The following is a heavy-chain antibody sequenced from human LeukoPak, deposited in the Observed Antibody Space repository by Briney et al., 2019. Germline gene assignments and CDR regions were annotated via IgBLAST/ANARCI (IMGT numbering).Heavy chain of an antibody. Sequence: SQTLSLTCTVSGGSISSGSYYWSWIRQPAGKGLEWIGSVYRSGSTYYDPSLKSRVTISVDTSKNQISLKVRSVTAADTAMYYCARENWVFDYWGQGILATVSS. CDR1: GGSISSGSYY. V-gene: IGHV4-61*02. D-gene: IGHD7-27*01. CDR3: ARENWVFDY. J-gene: IGHJ4*02. CDR2: VYRSGST.